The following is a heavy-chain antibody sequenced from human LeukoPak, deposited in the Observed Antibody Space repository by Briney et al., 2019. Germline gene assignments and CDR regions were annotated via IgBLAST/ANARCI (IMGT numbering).Heavy chain of an antibody. Sequence: GASVKVSCKASGYTFTGYYMHWVRQAPGQGLEWMGWINPNSGGTNYAQKFQGRVTMTRDTSISTAYMELSRLRSDDTAVYYCARAPSGSFYGPYYFDYWGQGNLVTGSS. CDR1: GYTFTGYY. V-gene: IGHV1-2*02. CDR2: INPNSGGT. J-gene: IGHJ4*03. D-gene: IGHD2-15*01. CDR3: ARAPSGSFYGPYYFDY.